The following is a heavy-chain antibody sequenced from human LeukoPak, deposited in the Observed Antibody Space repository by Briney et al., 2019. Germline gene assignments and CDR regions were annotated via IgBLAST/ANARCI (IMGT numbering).Heavy chain of an antibody. Sequence: LAGGSLRLSCAASGFTFDDYGMSWVRQAPGKGLEWVSGINWNGGSTGYADSVKGRFTISRDNAKNSLYLQMNSLRAEDMALYYCAKEAPYGSGSYYPSYFDYWGQGTLVTVSS. CDR1: GFTFDDYG. CDR3: AKEAPYGSGSYYPSYFDY. J-gene: IGHJ4*02. CDR2: INWNGGST. V-gene: IGHV3-20*04. D-gene: IGHD3-10*01.